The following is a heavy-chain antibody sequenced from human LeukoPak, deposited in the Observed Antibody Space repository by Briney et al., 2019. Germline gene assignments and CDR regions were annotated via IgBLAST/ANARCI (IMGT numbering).Heavy chain of an antibody. CDR1: GFSFSTYI. J-gene: IGHJ4*02. D-gene: IGHD2-2*01. V-gene: IGHV3-21*01. Sequence: GGSLRLSCAASGFSFSTYIMHWVRQAPGKGLEWVSSVSQSSVYMHYADSLKGRFTISRDNAKNSLYLQMNSLRAEDTAVYYCAREDLLSLGYCSSTSCYFDYWGQGTLVTVSS. CDR2: VSQSSVYM. CDR3: AREDLLSLGYCSSTSCYFDY.